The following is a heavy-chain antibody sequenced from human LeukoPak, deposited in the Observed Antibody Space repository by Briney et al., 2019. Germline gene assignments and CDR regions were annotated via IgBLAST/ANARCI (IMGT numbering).Heavy chain of an antibody. Sequence: SESLSLTCTVSGCSISSYYWSWIRQPPGKGLEWIGYIYYSGSTNYNPSLKSRVTISVHTSKNKFSLKLSTVTAADTAVYYCARHSHKKLPVSDIRGQGKMVTVSS. V-gene: IGHV4-59*08. CDR2: IYYSGST. CDR3: ARHSHKKLPVSDI. CDR1: GCSISSYY. J-gene: IGHJ3*02.